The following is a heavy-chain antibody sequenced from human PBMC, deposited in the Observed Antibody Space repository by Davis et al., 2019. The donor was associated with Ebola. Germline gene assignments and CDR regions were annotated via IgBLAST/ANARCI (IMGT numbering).Heavy chain of an antibody. CDR3: AREGAYDSSGYYPYYFDY. CDR1: GGSVIGGGYS. D-gene: IGHD3-22*01. Sequence: SETLSLTCTVSGGSVIGGGYSWSWIRQPPGKGLEWLGYIYYSGSTNYNPSLKSRVTISVDTSKNQFSLKLSSVTAADTAVYYCAREGAYDSSGYYPYYFDYWGQGTLVTVSS. J-gene: IGHJ4*02. V-gene: IGHV4-61*08. CDR2: IYYSGST.